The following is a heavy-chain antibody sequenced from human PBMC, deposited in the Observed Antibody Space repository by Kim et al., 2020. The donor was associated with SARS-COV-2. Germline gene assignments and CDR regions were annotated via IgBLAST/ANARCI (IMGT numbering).Heavy chain of an antibody. V-gene: IGHV3-23*01. Sequence: CPDAGGGRFPISRDISKSTLYMQMNSLRAEDTALYYCAKDVLGYSGMDVWGQGTTVTVSS. J-gene: IGHJ6*02. CDR3: AKDVLGYSGMDV. D-gene: IGHD3-16*02.